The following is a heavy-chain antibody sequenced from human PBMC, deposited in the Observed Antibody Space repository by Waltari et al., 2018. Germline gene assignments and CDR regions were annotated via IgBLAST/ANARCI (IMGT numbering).Heavy chain of an antibody. J-gene: IGHJ5*02. D-gene: IGHD1-7*01. CDR1: GFSLSTSGVG. CDR3: AHRDWNYAGGWFDP. Sequence: QITLKESGPTLLTPTQTLTLTCTFSGFSLSTSGVGVGWICQPPGKALEWLALIYWDDDKRYSTSLKGRLTITKDTSKNQVVLTMTNMDPVDTATYYCAHRDWNYAGGWFDPWGQGTLVTVSS. CDR2: IYWDDDK. V-gene: IGHV2-5*02.